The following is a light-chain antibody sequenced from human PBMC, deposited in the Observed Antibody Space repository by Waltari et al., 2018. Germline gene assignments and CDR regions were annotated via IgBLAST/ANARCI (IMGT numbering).Light chain of an antibody. CDR1: SGSVSTNNY. CDR3: VLYMGKGISV. Sequence: QTVVTQEPSFSVSPGGTVTPTCGLSSGSVSTNNYPSWYQQTPGQAPRTLIYTTNTRSSGVPDRFSGSILGNKAALTITGAQADDESDYYCVLYMGKGISVFGGGTKVTVL. V-gene: IGLV8-61*01. CDR2: TTN. J-gene: IGLJ3*02.